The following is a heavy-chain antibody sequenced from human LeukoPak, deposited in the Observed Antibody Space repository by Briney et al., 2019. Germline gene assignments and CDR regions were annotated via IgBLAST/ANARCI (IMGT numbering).Heavy chain of an antibody. Sequence: GGSLRLSCAASGFTFSSYAMNWVRQAPGKGLEWVSYISSSSGTIYYEDSVKGRFTISRDNAKNSVYLQMNSLRAEDTAVYYCARGGSAAAGTSRFDYWGQGTLVTVSS. CDR3: ARGGSAAAGTSRFDY. J-gene: IGHJ4*02. V-gene: IGHV3-48*01. D-gene: IGHD6-13*01. CDR1: GFTFSSYA. CDR2: ISSSSGTI.